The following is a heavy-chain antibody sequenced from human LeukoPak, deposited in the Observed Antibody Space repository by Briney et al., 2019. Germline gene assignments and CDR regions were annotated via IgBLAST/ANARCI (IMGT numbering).Heavy chain of an antibody. CDR2: ISYDGSNK. CDR3: ARDELRLNAFDI. J-gene: IGHJ3*02. V-gene: IGHV3-30*04. CDR1: GFTFSSYA. Sequence: PGRSLRLSCAASGFTFSSYAMHWVRQAPGKGLEWVAVISYDGSNKYYADSVKGRFTISRDNSENTLYLQMNSLRAEDTAVYYCARDELRLNAFDIWGQGTMVTVSS. D-gene: IGHD3-3*01.